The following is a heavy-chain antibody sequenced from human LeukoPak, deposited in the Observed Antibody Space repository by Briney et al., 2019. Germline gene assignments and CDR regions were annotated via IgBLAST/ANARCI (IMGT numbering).Heavy chain of an antibody. CDR3: ARDKGRAYCGGDCYYFDY. CDR1: GFTFSSYS. D-gene: IGHD2-21*02. J-gene: IGHJ4*02. Sequence: GGSLRLSCAASGFTFSSYSMNWVRQAPGKGLEWVSYISSSSSTIYYADSVKGRFTISRDKAKNSLYLQMNSLRAEDTAVYYCARDKGRAYCGGDCYYFDYWGQGTLVTVSS. V-gene: IGHV3-48*01. CDR2: ISSSSSTI.